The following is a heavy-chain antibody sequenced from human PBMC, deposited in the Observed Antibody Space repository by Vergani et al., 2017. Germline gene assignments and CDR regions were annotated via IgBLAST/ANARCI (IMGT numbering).Heavy chain of an antibody. CDR1: GGSFTSYH. Sequence: QAQLQQWGGGLLKPSETLSLTCVVNGGSFTSYHWTWIRQSPGEGLEWVGDIDHTGRPDYNPSLKSRLTMSVDKSRNQFSLTLNSVTATDTAIYFCARVNTETNGHLYYYYYMDVWGQGTAVTVSS. CDR2: IDHTGRP. V-gene: IGHV4-34*01. D-gene: IGHD4-11*01. J-gene: IGHJ6*03. CDR3: ARVNTETNGHLYYYYYMDV.